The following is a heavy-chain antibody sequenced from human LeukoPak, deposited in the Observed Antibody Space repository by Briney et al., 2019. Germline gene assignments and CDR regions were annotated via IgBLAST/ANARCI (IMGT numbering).Heavy chain of an antibody. J-gene: IGHJ4*02. CDR1: GYTSTSYG. CDR2: ISAYNGNT. CDR3: AREFSRVGATKKEWNFDY. D-gene: IGHD1-26*01. Sequence: ASVKVSCKASGYTSTSYGISWVRQAPGQGLEWMGWISAYNGNTNYAQKLQGRVTMTTDTSTSTAYMELRSLRSDDTAVYYCAREFSRVGATKKEWNFDYWGQGTLVTVSS. V-gene: IGHV1-18*01.